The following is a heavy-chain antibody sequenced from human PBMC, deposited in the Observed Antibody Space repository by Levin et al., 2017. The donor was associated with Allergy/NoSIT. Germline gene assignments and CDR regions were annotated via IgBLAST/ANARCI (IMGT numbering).Heavy chain of an antibody. Sequence: SVKVSCKASGGTFSSYAISWVRQAPGQGLEWMGRIIPILGIANYAQKFQGRVTITADKSTSTAYMELSSLRSEDTAVYYCARFFYYDSSGYWGAFDYWGQGTLVTVSS. V-gene: IGHV1-69*04. CDR3: ARFFYYDSSGYWGAFDY. CDR1: GGTFSSYA. D-gene: IGHD3-22*01. J-gene: IGHJ4*02. CDR2: IIPILGIA.